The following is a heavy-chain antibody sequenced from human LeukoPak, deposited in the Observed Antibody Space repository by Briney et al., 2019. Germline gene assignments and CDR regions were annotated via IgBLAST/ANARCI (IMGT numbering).Heavy chain of an antibody. CDR1: GFTFSSYG. J-gene: IGHJ4*02. V-gene: IGHV3-30*18. D-gene: IGHD6-13*01. Sequence: GGSLRLSCAASGFTFSSYGMHWVRQAPGKGLEWVAVISYDGSNKYYADSVKGRFTISRDNSKNTLYLQMNSLRAEDTAVYYCAKESHSSWSNFDYWGQGTLVTVSP. CDR2: ISYDGSNK. CDR3: AKESHSSWSNFDY.